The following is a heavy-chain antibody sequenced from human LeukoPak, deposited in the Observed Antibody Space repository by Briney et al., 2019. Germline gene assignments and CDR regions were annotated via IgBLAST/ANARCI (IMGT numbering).Heavy chain of an antibody. CDR3: AKGGYDYVWGSYRYTSSSAFDI. CDR2: ISGSGGST. D-gene: IGHD3-16*02. V-gene: IGHV3-23*01. CDR1: GFTFSSYA. J-gene: IGHJ3*02. Sequence: GGSLRLSCAASGFTFSSYAMSWVRQAPGKGLEWVSAISGSGGSTYYADSMKGRFTISRDNSKNTLYLQMNSLRAEDTAVYYCAKGGYDYVWGSYRYTSSSAFDIWGQGTMVTVSS.